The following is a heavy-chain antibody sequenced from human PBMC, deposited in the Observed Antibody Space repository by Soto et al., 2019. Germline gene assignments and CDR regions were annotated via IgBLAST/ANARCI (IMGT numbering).Heavy chain of an antibody. D-gene: IGHD2-2*01. V-gene: IGHV3-30-3*01. CDR1: GFTFSSYA. J-gene: IGHJ5*02. Sequence: QVQLVESGGGVVQPGRSLRLSCAASGFTFSSYAMHWVRQAPGKGLEWVAVISYDGSNKYYADSVKGRFTISRDNSKNTLYLQMNSLRAEDTAVYYCASLQYQPTGWFDPWGQGTLVTVSS. CDR2: ISYDGSNK. CDR3: ASLQYQPTGWFDP.